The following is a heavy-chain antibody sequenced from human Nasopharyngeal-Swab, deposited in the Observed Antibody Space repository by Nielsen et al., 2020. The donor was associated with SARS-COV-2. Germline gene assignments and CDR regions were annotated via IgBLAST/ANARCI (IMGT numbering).Heavy chain of an antibody. CDR3: ARSYEYYYGSGSYYKSAQDY. CDR2: ISYDGSNK. CDR1: GFTFSSYA. Sequence: GGSLRLSCAASGFTFSSYAMHWVRQPPGKGLEWVAVISYDGSNKYYADSVKGRFTISRDNSKNTLYLQMNSLRAEDTAVYYCARSYEYYYGSGSYYKSAQDYWGQGTLVTVSS. V-gene: IGHV3-30*04. J-gene: IGHJ4*02. D-gene: IGHD3-10*01.